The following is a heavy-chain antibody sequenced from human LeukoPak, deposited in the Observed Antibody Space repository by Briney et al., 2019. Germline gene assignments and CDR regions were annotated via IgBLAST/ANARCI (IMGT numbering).Heavy chain of an antibody. D-gene: IGHD2-2*01. CDR3: AKAAYCTSTSCHFSGYAQRPLDS. CDR2: ISNDGSSK. J-gene: IGHJ4*02. V-gene: IGHV3-30*18. CDR1: GFSFSSYA. Sequence: GGSLRLSCAASGFSFSSYAMSWVRQAPGKGLEWVAGISNDGSSKHYTDSVKGRFTISRDNSKNTMYLQMNSLRAEDTAVYYSAKAAYCTSTSCHFSGYAQRPLDSWGQGTLVTVSS.